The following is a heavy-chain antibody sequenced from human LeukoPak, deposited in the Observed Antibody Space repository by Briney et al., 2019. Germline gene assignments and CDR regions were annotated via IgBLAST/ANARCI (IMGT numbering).Heavy chain of an antibody. J-gene: IGHJ4*02. CDR2: ISSISSTI. Sequence: TGGSLRLSCAASGFTFSSFSMNWVRQAPGKGLEWVSYISSISSTIYYADSVKGRFTISRDNAKNSLYLQMNSLRAEDTAVYYCARAHPGDYSDFQFDYWGQGTLVTVSS. CDR1: GFTFSSFS. D-gene: IGHD4-11*01. CDR3: ARAHPGDYSDFQFDY. V-gene: IGHV3-48*01.